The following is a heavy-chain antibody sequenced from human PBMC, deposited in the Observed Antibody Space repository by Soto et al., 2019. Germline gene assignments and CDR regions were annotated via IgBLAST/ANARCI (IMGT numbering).Heavy chain of an antibody. V-gene: IGHV5-51*01. CDR2: IYPGDSDT. CDR3: ARRSDPFVLVPAAIRRVRSQRTKKVYYYGMDV. Sequence: PGESLKISCQASGHSFPSYWIGWVRQMPGKGLEWMGIIYPGDSDTRYSPSFQGQVTISADKSISTAYLQWSSLKASDTAMYYCARRSDPFVLVPAAIRRVRSQRTKKVYYYGMDVWGQGTTVTVSS. CDR1: GHSFPSYW. D-gene: IGHD2-2*01. J-gene: IGHJ6*02.